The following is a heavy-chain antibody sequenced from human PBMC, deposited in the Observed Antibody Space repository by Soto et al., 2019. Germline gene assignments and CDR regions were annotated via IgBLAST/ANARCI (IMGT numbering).Heavy chain of an antibody. Sequence: PSETLSLTCTVSGGSITTYQWSWIRQPPGKGLEWIGGYSGFTNYNPSLESRATISVDHSKNQFFLTLRSVIAADTAVYYCARNYGDYSFFFDYWGQGALVTVSS. CDR2: YSGFT. V-gene: IGHV4-59*01. J-gene: IGHJ4*02. CDR3: ARNYGDYSFFFDY. D-gene: IGHD4-17*01. CDR1: GGSITTYQ.